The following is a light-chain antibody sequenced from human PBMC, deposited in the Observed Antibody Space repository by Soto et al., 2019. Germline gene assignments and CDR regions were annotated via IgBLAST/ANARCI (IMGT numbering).Light chain of an antibody. CDR2: ATS. Sequence: EIVLTQSPGTLSLSPGERATLSCMASQSVSSSYLAWYQQKPGQAPRLLIYATSSRATGIPDRFSGSGSGTDFTLTISRLEPEDFSVYYCQQYVASQRTFGQGTKVEIK. J-gene: IGKJ1*01. CDR3: QQYVASQRT. CDR1: QSVSSSY. V-gene: IGKV3-20*01.